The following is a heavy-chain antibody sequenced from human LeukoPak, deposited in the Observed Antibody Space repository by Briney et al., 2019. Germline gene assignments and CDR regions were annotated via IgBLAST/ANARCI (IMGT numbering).Heavy chain of an antibody. Sequence: GGSLILSCAASGFTFSSYAMSWVRQAPGKGLEWVSALSGSGGSTYYADSVKGRLTISRDNSKNTLYLQMNSLRAEDTAVYYCAKIMQAAAMGVDYWGQGTLVTVSS. CDR3: AKIMQAAAMGVDY. CDR2: LSGSGGST. CDR1: GFTFSSYA. D-gene: IGHD2-2*01. V-gene: IGHV3-23*01. J-gene: IGHJ4*02.